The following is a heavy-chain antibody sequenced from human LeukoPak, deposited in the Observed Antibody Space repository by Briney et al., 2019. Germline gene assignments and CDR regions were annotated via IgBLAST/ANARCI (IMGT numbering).Heavy chain of an antibody. CDR2: IKQDGSEK. D-gene: IGHD3-10*01. Sequence: PGGSLRLSCAASGFTFSTYWMSWVRQAPGKGLEWVANIKQDGSEKNYVDSVRGRFTISRDNAKNSLYLQMSSLRAEDTAMYYCARYGRELWFGELGYWGQGTLVTVSS. J-gene: IGHJ4*02. CDR1: GFTFSTYW. CDR3: ARYGRELWFGELGY. V-gene: IGHV3-7*02.